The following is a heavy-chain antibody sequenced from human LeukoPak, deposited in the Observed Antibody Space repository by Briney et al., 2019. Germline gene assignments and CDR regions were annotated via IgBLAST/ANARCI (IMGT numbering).Heavy chain of an antibody. V-gene: IGHV4-59*12. D-gene: IGHD3-16*01. CDR1: GGSISSYY. Sequence: SETLSLTCTVSGGSISSYYWSWIRQPPGKGLEWIGYIYYSGSTNYNPSLKSRVTISVDTSKNQFSLKLSSVTAADTAVYYCARDKITFGGVRDYWGQGTLVTVSS. CDR3: ARDKITFGGVRDY. CDR2: IYYSGST. J-gene: IGHJ4*02.